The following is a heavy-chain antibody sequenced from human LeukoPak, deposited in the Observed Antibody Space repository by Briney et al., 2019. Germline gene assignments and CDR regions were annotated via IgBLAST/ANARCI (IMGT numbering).Heavy chain of an antibody. V-gene: IGHV1-18*01. J-gene: IGHJ6*02. D-gene: IGHD6-6*01. CDR3: ARDSPAPYSSSFFYYYGMDV. CDR1: GYTFTSYG. Sequence: ASVKVSCKASGYTFTSYGISWVRQAPGQGLEWMGWISAYNGNTNYAQKLQGRVTMTTDTSTSTAYMELRSLRSDDTAVYYCARDSPAPYSSSFFYYYGMDVWGQGTTVTVSS. CDR2: ISAYNGNT.